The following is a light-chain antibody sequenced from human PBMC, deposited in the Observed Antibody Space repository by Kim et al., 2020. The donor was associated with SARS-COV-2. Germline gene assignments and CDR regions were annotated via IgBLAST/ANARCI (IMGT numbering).Light chain of an antibody. CDR1: QDIKNY. J-gene: IGKJ5*01. CDR3: QQYDNVPIT. V-gene: IGKV1-33*01. Sequence: DIQMTQSPSSLPASVGDRVTITCQASQDIKNYLNWYQQKPGEAPKALIYDASNLETGVPSGFSGGGSGTDFSFTISSLQPEDFATYYCQQYDNVPITFGQGTRLEIK. CDR2: DAS.